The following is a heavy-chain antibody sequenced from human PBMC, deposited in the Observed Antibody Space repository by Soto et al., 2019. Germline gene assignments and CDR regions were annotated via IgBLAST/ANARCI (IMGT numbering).Heavy chain of an antibody. CDR1: GGTFSSYA. V-gene: IGHV1-69*13. D-gene: IGHD2-21*02. Sequence: ASVKVSCKASGGTFSSYAISWVRQAPGQGLEWMGGIIPIFGTANYAQKFQGRVTITADESTSTAYMELSSLRSEDTAVYFCAREDDGGDRDYYGLDVWGQGTTVTVSS. J-gene: IGHJ6*02. CDR3: AREDDGGDRDYYGLDV. CDR2: IIPIFGTA.